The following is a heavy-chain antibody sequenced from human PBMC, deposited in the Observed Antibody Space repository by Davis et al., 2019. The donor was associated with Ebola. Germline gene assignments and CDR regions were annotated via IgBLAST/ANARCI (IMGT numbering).Heavy chain of an antibody. CDR2: LYSAGAS. CDR3: ARVGFYGFFFDS. D-gene: IGHD3-3*01. J-gene: IGHJ5*01. Sequence: GESLKISCAASGFTISSSYMSWVRRAPGEGLEWVSSLYSAGASYYADFVKGRFTVTRDASKNTLYLQMNSLRAEDTAVYYCARVGFYGFFFDSWGQGTPVTVSS. CDR1: GFTISSSY. V-gene: IGHV3-53*01.